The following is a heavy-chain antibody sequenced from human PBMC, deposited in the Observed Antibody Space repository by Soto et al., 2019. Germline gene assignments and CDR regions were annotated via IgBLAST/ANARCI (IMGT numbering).Heavy chain of an antibody. V-gene: IGHV3-74*01. Sequence: EVQLVESGGGSVQPGGSLRLSCVASGITFSGYWMHWVRQVPGKGLVWVARVDSDGSGTSYADSVEGRFTISRDNAKNTIYLQMNSLRVEDTVVYYCATVFEHWGQGIAVTVSS. CDR2: VDSDGSGT. CDR1: GITFSGYW. CDR3: ATVFEH. J-gene: IGHJ4*02.